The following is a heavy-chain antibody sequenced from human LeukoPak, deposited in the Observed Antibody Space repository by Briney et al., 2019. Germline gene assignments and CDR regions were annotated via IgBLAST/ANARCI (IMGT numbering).Heavy chain of an antibody. CDR3: ARSRYSGSYADFDY. V-gene: IGHV4-31*03. CDR1: GGSISSGGYY. J-gene: IGHJ4*02. CDR2: IYYSGST. D-gene: IGHD1-26*01. Sequence: TTSETLSLTCTVSGGSISSGGYYWSWIRQHPGKGLEWIGYIYYSGSTYYNPSLKSRLTISIDTSKNQFPLKLSSVTAADTAVYYCARSRYSGSYADFDYWGQGTLVTVSS.